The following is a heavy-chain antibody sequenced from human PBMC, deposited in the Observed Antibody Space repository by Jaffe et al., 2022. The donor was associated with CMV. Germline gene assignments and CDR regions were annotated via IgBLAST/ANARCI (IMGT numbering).Heavy chain of an antibody. J-gene: IGHJ4*02. Sequence: QVQLVESGGGVVQPGRSLRLSCAASGFTFTKYGMHWVRQAPGKGLEWVSVIWHDGSNEYYTDSVKGRFTISRDNSKNTLYLQMNSLRAEDTAVYYCARDLYYHDSRGYLGPGDYWGQGTLVTVSS. D-gene: IGHD3-22*01. CDR2: IWHDGSNE. CDR3: ARDLYYHDSRGYLGPGDY. V-gene: IGHV3-33*08. CDR1: GFTFTKYG.